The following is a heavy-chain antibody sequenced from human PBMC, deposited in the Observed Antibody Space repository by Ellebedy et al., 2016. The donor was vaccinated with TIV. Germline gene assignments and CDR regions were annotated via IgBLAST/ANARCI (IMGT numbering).Heavy chain of an antibody. D-gene: IGHD3-22*01. J-gene: IGHJ4*02. CDR2: ISAYSGYT. CDR3: ARAYYYDSSFYGY. Sequence: ASVKVSCKASGGTFSSYAISWARQAPGQGLEWMGWISAYSGYTNYAQNLQGRVTMTEDTSTDTAYMELRSLRSDDTAVYYCARAYYYDSSFYGYWGQGTLVTVSS. V-gene: IGHV1-18*01. CDR1: GGTFSSYA.